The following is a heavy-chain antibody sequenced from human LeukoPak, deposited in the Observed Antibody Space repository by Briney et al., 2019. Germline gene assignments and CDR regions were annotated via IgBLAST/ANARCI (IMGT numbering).Heavy chain of an antibody. J-gene: IGHJ4*02. D-gene: IGHD1-26*01. CDR3: TRVGGSYYALDF. Sequence: PGRSLRLSCTASGXTFGDYAMSWVRQAPGKGLEWVGFIRSKAYGGTTEYAASVKGRFTISRDDSKSIAYLQMNSLKTEDTAVYYCTRVGGSYYALDFWGRGILVTVSS. CDR2: IRSKAYGGTT. V-gene: IGHV3-49*04. CDR1: GXTFGDYA.